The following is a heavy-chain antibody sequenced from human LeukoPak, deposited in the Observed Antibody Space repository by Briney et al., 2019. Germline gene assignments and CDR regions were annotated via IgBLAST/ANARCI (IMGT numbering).Heavy chain of an antibody. CDR3: ARDLWFGELSHYYYYYMDV. V-gene: IGHV3-30*04. CDR2: ISYDGSNK. Sequence: GRSLRLSCAASGFTFSSYAMHGVRQAPGKGLEWVAVISYDGSNKYYADSVKGRFTISRDNSKNTLYLQMNSLRAEDTAVYYCARDLWFGELSHYYYYYMDVWGKGTTVTVSS. CDR1: GFTFSSYA. J-gene: IGHJ6*03. D-gene: IGHD3-10*01.